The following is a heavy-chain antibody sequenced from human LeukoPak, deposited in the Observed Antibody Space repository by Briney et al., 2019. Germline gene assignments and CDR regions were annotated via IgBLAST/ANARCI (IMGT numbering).Heavy chain of an antibody. J-gene: IGHJ3*02. CDR3: ARGGSYGSSWYARPFDI. Sequence: PSQTLSLTCSVSGGSISSGDYYWSWIRQHPGKGLESLGCIYYSGSTNYNPSLKRRAIISVDASKNQFPLKLSLGTAAAAAVDCCARGGSYGSSWYARPFDIWGQGTMVTVSS. CDR1: GGSISSGDYY. V-gene: IGHV4-31*10. CDR2: IYYSGST. D-gene: IGHD6-13*01.